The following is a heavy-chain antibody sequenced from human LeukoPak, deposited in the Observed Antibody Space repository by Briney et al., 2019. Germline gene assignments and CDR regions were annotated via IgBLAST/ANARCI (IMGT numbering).Heavy chain of an antibody. V-gene: IGHV4-39*07. D-gene: IGHD5-24*01. Sequence: PSETLSLTCTVSGGSISSSSYYWGWIRQPPGKGLEWIGSIYYSGSTYYIPSLKSRVTISVDTSKNQFSLKLSSVTAADTAVYYCARDADGYNFDFQHWGQGTLVTVSS. J-gene: IGHJ1*01. CDR2: IYYSGST. CDR1: GGSISSSSYY. CDR3: ARDADGYNFDFQH.